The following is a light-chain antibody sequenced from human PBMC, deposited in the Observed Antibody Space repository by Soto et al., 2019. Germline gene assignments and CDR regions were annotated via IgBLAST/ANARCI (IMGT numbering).Light chain of an antibody. CDR3: GSYGGRRTVV. CDR1: SSDVGGYNL. CDR2: EVT. V-gene: IGLV2-23*02. J-gene: IGLJ3*02. Sequence: QSVLTQPASVSGSPGQSITISCTGTSSDVGGYNLVSWYQQHPGKAPKFMIYEVTKRPSGVSNRFSGSKSGNTASLTISGIHAEDEADYSCGSYGGRRTVVFGGGTKLTVL.